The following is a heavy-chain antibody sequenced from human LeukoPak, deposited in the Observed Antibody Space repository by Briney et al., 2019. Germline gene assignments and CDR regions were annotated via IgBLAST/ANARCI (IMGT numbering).Heavy chain of an antibody. D-gene: IGHD2-15*01. J-gene: IGHJ4*02. V-gene: IGHV1-46*01. Sequence: ASVKVSCKASGYTFTSYYMHWVRQAPGQGLERMGIINPSGGSTSYAQKFQGRVTMTRDTSTSTVYMEPSSLRSEDTAVYYCARDRSLMDIVVVVAATGYYFDYWGQGTLVTVSS. CDR2: INPSGGST. CDR3: ARDRSLMDIVVVVAATGYYFDY. CDR1: GYTFTSYY.